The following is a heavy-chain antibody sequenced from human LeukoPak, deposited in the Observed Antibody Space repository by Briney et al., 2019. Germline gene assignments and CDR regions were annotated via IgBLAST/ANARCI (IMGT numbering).Heavy chain of an antibody. CDR1: GYTFTSYG. V-gene: IGHV1-18*01. J-gene: IGHJ4*02. CDR3: ARGHDFWSGYYILDY. CDR2: ISAYNGNT. Sequence: GASVKVSCKASGYTFTSYGISWVRQAPRQGLEWMGWISAYNGNTNYAQKLQGRVTMTTDTSTSTAYMEMRGLRADDTAVYYCARGHDFWSGYYILDYWGQGTLVTVSS. D-gene: IGHD3-3*01.